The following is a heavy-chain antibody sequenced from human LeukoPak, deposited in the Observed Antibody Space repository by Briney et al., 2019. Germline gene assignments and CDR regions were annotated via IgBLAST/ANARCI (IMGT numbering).Heavy chain of an antibody. Sequence: SETLSLTCTVSGDSISSYYWSWIRQPPGKGLEWIGYIYYSGSTNYNPSLKSRVTISVDTSKNQFSLKLSSVTAADTAVYYCARVDLNWNDVPGFDYWGQGTLVTVSS. V-gene: IGHV4-59*01. J-gene: IGHJ4*02. D-gene: IGHD1-1*01. CDR3: ARVDLNWNDVPGFDY. CDR2: IYYSGST. CDR1: GDSISSYY.